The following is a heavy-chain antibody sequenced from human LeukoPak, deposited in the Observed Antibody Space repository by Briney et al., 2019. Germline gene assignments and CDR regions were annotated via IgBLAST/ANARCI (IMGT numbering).Heavy chain of an antibody. D-gene: IGHD3-3*01. Sequence: ASVRVSCQTSGYNFKTHAVSWVRQVPGQGLEWMGWISGYNGDTAFAQKFQGRVTMTKDTSTSTAYMELRSLRSDDTAVYYCATSYDFWSGLDYWGQGTLVTVSS. J-gene: IGHJ4*02. CDR3: ATSYDFWSGLDY. V-gene: IGHV1-18*01. CDR1: GYNFKTHA. CDR2: ISGYNGDT.